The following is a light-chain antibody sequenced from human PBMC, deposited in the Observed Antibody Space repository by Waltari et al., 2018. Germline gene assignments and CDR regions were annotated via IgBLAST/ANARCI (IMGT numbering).Light chain of an antibody. V-gene: IGLV1-40*01. J-gene: IGLJ2*01. CDR3: QSYDTSLSGSRV. CDR2: ANT. Sequence: QSVLTQPPSVSGAPGQRVTISFTGSNSNLGDGYDVQWYQQLPGTAPKLLIYANTNRPSGVPDRFSGSKSGTSASLAITGLQAEDEADYYCQSYDTSLSGSRVFGGGTKLTVL. CDR1: NSNLGDGYD.